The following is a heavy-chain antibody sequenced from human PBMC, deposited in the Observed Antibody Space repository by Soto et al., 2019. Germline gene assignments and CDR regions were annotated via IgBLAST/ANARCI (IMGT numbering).Heavy chain of an antibody. CDR1: GYSFTSYW. D-gene: IGHD2-2*01. V-gene: IGHV5-10-1*01. CDR3: VVVPAADYYYYGMDV. J-gene: IGHJ6*02. Sequence: GESLKISCKGSGYSFTSYWISWVRQMPGKGLEWMGRIDPSDSYTNYSPSFQGHVTISADKSISTAYLQWSSLEASDTAMYYCVVVPAADYYYYGMDVWGQGTTVTVSS. CDR2: IDPSDSYT.